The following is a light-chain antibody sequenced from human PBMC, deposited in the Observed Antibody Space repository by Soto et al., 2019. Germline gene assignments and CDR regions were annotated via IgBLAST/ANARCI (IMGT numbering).Light chain of an antibody. V-gene: IGKV3-20*01. CDR2: GAS. J-gene: IGKJ1*01. CDR1: QTVSITY. CDR3: QQYGSSPPT. Sequence: VLTQSPGTLSLSPGESATLSCRASQTVSITYLTWYQQKPGQAPRLLIFGASKRATGIPDRFSGSGSGRDFTLTISRLEPEDFAVYYCQQYGSSPPTFGQGTKV.